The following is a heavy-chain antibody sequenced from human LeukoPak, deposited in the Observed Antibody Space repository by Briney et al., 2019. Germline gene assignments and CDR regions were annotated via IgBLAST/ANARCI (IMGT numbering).Heavy chain of an antibody. J-gene: IGHJ4*02. CDR2: ISYDGSNK. CDR1: GFTFSSYV. CDR3: ARSGLSRFGF. V-gene: IGHV3-30*04. D-gene: IGHD2/OR15-2a*01. Sequence: PGGSLRLSCAASGFTFSSYVMHWVRQAPGKGLEWVAVISYDGSNKYYADSVKGRFTISRDNSRNTLYLQMNSLRAEDTAVYYCARSGLSRFGFWDQGTLVTVSS.